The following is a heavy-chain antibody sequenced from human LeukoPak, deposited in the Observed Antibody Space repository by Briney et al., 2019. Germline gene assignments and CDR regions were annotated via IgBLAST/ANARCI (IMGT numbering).Heavy chain of an antibody. Sequence: KPSETLSLTCTVSGYSISSGYYWSWIRRPPGKGLEWIGYIYYSGSTNYNPSLKSRVTISVDTSKNQFSLKLSSVTAADTAVYYCARDLSGSSSWYLPPSSNRDAFDIWGQGTMVTVSS. CDR1: GYSISSGYY. CDR2: IYYSGST. V-gene: IGHV4-61*01. CDR3: ARDLSGSSSWYLPPSSNRDAFDI. J-gene: IGHJ3*02. D-gene: IGHD6-13*01.